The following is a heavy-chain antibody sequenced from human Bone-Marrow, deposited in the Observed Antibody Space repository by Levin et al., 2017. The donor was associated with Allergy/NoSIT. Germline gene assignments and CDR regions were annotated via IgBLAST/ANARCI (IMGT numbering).Heavy chain of an antibody. CDR3: ARGRSGEPIDY. Sequence: GGSLRLSCVASGFTFSVYGMNWVRQAPGKGLEWVAVIWYDATNEFYAESVKGRFTISRDNSKNTVYLEMKSLRADDTAVYYCARGRSGEPIDYWGQGTLVTVSS. CDR1: GFTFSVYG. D-gene: IGHD4-17*01. J-gene: IGHJ4*02. CDR2: IWYDATNE. V-gene: IGHV3-33*01.